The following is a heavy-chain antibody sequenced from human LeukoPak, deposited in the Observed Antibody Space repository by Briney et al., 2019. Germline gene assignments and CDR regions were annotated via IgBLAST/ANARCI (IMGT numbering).Heavy chain of an antibody. CDR2: ISTSGSST. CDR1: GLTFNNYV. V-gene: IGHV3-23*01. J-gene: IGHJ4*02. CDR3: AKDRSTNDASFDY. D-gene: IGHD2-2*01. Sequence: GGSLRLSCAASGLTFNNYVMSWVRQPPGKGLEWVSGISTSGSSTYYADSVKGRFTISRDNSKNTLYLQMNSLRAEDTAVYYCAKDRSTNDASFDYWAREPWSPSPQ.